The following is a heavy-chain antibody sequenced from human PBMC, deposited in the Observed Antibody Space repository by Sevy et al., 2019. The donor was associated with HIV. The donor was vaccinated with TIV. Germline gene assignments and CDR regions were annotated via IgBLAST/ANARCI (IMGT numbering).Heavy chain of an antibody. Sequence: GGSLRLSCAASGFTFSSYSMNWVRQAPGKGLEWVSSISSSSSYIYYADSVKGRFTISRDNAKNSLYLQMNSLRAEDTAVNYCARSCRCGSYYDFDYWGQGTLVTVSS. D-gene: IGHD3-10*01. J-gene: IGHJ4*02. V-gene: IGHV3-21*01. CDR1: GFTFSSYS. CDR2: ISSSSSYI. CDR3: ARSCRCGSYYDFDY.